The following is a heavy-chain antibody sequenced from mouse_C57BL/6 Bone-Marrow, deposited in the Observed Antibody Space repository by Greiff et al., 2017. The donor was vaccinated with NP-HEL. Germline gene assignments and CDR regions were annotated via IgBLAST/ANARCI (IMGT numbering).Heavy chain of an antibody. CDR2: ISNGGGST. V-gene: IGHV5-12*01. Sequence: EVQVVESGGGLVQPGGSLKLSCAASGFTFSDYYMYWVRQTPEKRLEWVAYISNGGGSTYYPDTVKGRFTISRDNAKNTLYLQMSRLKSKDTAMYYCARHGYAMDYWGQGTSVTVSS. CDR1: GFTFSDYY. CDR3: ARHGYAMDY. J-gene: IGHJ4*01.